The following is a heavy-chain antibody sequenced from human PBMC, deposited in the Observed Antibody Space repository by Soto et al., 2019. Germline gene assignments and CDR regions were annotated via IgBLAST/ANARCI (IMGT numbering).Heavy chain of an antibody. D-gene: IGHD6-13*01. CDR2: IKQDGSEK. CDR1: GFPFSNYW. V-gene: IGHV3-7*01. CDR3: ARIASAGRGWDV. Sequence: EVQLVESGGGWVRPGGSLRLSCAASGFPFSNYWMSWVRQAPGKGLEWVGNIKQDGSEKNYVASVKGRFTISRDNAKNSLFLQMNSLRAEDTAVYYCARIASAGRGWDVWGQGTTVIVSS. J-gene: IGHJ6*02.